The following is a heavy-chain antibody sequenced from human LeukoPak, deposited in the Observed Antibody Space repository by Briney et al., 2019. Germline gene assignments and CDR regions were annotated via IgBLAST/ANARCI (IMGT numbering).Heavy chain of an antibody. D-gene: IGHD1-26*01. Sequence: GGSLRLSCEASGFTFSSYDMHWVRQAPGKGLEWVAFIRYDGSYTYYADSVKGRFTISRDNSENTLYLQMNSLRPEDTAVFYCARWGKDNRFDYWGQGTLVTVSS. V-gene: IGHV3-30*02. J-gene: IGHJ4*02. CDR3: ARWGKDNRFDY. CDR2: IRYDGSYT. CDR1: GFTFSSYD.